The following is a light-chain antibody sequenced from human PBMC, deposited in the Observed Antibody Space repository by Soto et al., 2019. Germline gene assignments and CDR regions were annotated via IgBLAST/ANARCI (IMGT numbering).Light chain of an antibody. CDR1: QSISSD. J-gene: IGKJ4*01. CDR2: GAS. Sequence: EIVMTQSPATLSVSPGEGATLSCRASQSISSDLAWYQQKPGQAPRLLIYGASTRATGIPARFSGSGSGTEFTLTISSLQSEDSAFYNCQQYNNWPLTFGGGTKVEIK. V-gene: IGKV3-15*01. CDR3: QQYNNWPLT.